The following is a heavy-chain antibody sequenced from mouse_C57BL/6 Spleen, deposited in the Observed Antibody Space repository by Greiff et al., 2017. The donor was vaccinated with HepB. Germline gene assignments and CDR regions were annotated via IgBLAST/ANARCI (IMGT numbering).Heavy chain of an antibody. Sequence: VQLQQSGPELVKPGASVKISCKASGYAFSSSWMNWVKQRPGKGLEWIGRIYPGDGDTNYNGKFKGKATLTADKSSSTAYMQLSSLTSEDSAVYFCARGDGYIYAMDYWGQGTSVTVSS. V-gene: IGHV1-82*01. J-gene: IGHJ4*01. D-gene: IGHD2-3*01. CDR1: GYAFSSSW. CDR3: ARGDGYIYAMDY. CDR2: IYPGDGDT.